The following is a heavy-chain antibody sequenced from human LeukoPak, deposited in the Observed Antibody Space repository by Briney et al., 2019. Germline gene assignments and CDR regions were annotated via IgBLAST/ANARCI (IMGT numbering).Heavy chain of an antibody. J-gene: IGHJ4*02. D-gene: IGHD6-6*01. Sequence: SETLSLTCAVYGGSFSGYYWSWIRQPPGKGLEWIGEINHSGSTNYNPSLKSRVTISVDTSKNQFFLKLSSVTAADTAVYYCASHEYSSSSHDYWGQGTLVTVSS. CDR1: GGSFSGYY. CDR3: ASHEYSSSSHDY. CDR2: INHSGST. V-gene: IGHV4-34*01.